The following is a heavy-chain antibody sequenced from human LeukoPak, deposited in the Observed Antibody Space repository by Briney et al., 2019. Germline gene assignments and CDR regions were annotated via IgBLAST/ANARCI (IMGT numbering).Heavy chain of an antibody. J-gene: IGHJ4*02. CDR1: GFTFSSYA. D-gene: IGHD1-26*01. Sequence: GGSLRLSCAASGFTFSSYAMSWVRQAPGKGLEWVSAISGSGGSTYYADSVKGRFTISRDNSKNTLYLQMNSLRAEDTAVYYCASGAELLPVSGDYFDYWGQGTLVTVSS. CDR3: ASGAELLPVSGDYFDY. CDR2: ISGSGGST. V-gene: IGHV3-23*01.